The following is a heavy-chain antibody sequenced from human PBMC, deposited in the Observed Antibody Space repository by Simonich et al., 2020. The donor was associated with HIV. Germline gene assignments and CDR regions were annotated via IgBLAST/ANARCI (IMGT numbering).Heavy chain of an antibody. Sequence: QVQLQQWGAGLLKPSETLSLTCAVYGASFSGYYWGWIRQPPGKGLEYIGEINHSGSTNYNPSLKSRGTISVDTPKNQFSLKLSSVTAADTAVYYCASAFPWGPFDYWGQGSLVTVSS. CDR1: GASFSGYY. J-gene: IGHJ4*02. CDR3: ASAFPWGPFDY. CDR2: INHSGST. D-gene: IGHD7-27*01. V-gene: IGHV4-34*01.